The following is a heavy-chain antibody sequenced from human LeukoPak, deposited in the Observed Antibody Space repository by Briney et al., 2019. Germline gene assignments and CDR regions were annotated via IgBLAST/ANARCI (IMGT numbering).Heavy chain of an antibody. CDR3: ARGYCSSTSCYYNWFDP. V-gene: IGHV1-8*01. CDR1: GYTFTSYD. Sequence: ASVKVSCKASGYTFTSYDINWVRQATGQGLEWMGWMNPNSGNTGYAQKFQGRVTMTRNTSISTAYMELSSLRSEDTAVYYCARGYCSSTSCYYNWFDPWGQGTLVTVSP. D-gene: IGHD2-2*01. J-gene: IGHJ5*02. CDR2: MNPNSGNT.